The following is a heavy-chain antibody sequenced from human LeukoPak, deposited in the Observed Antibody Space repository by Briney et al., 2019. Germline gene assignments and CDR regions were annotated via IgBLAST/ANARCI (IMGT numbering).Heavy chain of an antibody. D-gene: IGHD2-21*01. J-gene: IGHJ3*02. CDR3: ARGVAAAFDI. Sequence: SETLSLTCTVSGGSIGSYYWTWIRQPPGKGLEWIGYIYYSGSTTYNPSLKSRVTISVDTSKNQFSLKLSSITAADTALYYCARGVAAAFDIWGQGTVVIVSS. CDR2: IYYSGST. CDR1: GGSIGSYY. V-gene: IGHV4-59*01.